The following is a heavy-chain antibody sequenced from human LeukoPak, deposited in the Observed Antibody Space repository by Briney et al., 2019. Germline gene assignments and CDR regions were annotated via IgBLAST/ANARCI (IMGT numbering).Heavy chain of an antibody. Sequence: ASVKVSCKASGYTFTGYYIHWVRQAPGQGLEWMGCINPNSGGTNYGQNFQGRVTMTRDTSITTAYMELSRLRSDDTAVYFCARGGTAVTFVNYWRQGTLVTVSS. V-gene: IGHV1-2*02. J-gene: IGHJ4*02. D-gene: IGHD1/OR15-1a*01. CDR3: ARGGTAVTFVNY. CDR1: GYTFTGYY. CDR2: INPNSGGT.